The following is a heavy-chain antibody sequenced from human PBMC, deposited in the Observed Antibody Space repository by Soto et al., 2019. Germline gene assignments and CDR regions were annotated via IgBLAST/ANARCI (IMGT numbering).Heavy chain of an antibody. CDR1: GGSFSGYY. Sequence: TLSLTWAVYGGSFSGYYWSWIRQPPGKGLEWIGEINHSGSTNYNPSLKSRVTISVDTSKNQFSLKLSSVTAADTAVYYCARGRGRIAAAFYYYYGMDVWGQGTTVTVSS. D-gene: IGHD6-13*01. CDR3: ARGRGRIAAAFYYYYGMDV. CDR2: INHSGST. J-gene: IGHJ6*02. V-gene: IGHV4-34*01.